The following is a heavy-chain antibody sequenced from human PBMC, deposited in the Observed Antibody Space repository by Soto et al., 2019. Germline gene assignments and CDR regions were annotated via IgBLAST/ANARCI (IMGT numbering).Heavy chain of an antibody. CDR3: TTFYYYDSSGYYVDY. J-gene: IGHJ4*02. Sequence: PGGSLRLSCAASGFTFSNAWMSWVRQAPGKGLEWVGRIKSKTDGGTTDYAAPVKGRFTISRDDSKNTLYLQMNSLKTEDTAVYYCTTFYYYDSSGYYVDYWGQGTLVTVSS. CDR1: GFTFSNAW. CDR2: IKSKTDGGTT. D-gene: IGHD3-22*01. V-gene: IGHV3-15*01.